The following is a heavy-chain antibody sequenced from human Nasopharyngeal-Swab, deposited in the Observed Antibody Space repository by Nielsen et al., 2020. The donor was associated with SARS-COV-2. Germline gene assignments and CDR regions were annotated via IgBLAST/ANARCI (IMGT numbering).Heavy chain of an antibody. CDR1: GGSFSSYY. CDR2: IYYSGST. Sequence: SETLSLTCAVYGGSFSSYYWGWIRQPPGKGLEWIGSIYYSGSTYYNPSLKSRVTISVDTSKNQFSLKLSSVTAADTAVYYCARQQWLVYFDYWGQGTLVTVSS. D-gene: IGHD6-19*01. V-gene: IGHV4-39*01. J-gene: IGHJ4*02. CDR3: ARQQWLVYFDY.